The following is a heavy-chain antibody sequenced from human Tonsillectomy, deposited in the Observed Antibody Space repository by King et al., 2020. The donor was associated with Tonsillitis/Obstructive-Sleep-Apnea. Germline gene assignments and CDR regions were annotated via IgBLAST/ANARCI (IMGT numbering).Heavy chain of an antibody. Sequence: VQLVESGGGLVQPGGSLRLSCAASGFTFSSYAMDWVRQAPGKGLGWVSAISGSSGSTYYADSVKGRFTISRDNSKNTLYLQMNSLRAEDTAVYYCAKDLSVVRGVLADYWGQGTLVTVSS. J-gene: IGHJ4*02. V-gene: IGHV3-23*04. D-gene: IGHD3-10*01. CDR1: GFTFSSYA. CDR2: ISGSSGST. CDR3: AKDLSVVRGVLADY.